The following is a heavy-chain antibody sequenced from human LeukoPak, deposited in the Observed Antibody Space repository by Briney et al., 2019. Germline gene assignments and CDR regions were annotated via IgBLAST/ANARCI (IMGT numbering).Heavy chain of an antibody. CDR1: GFTFADYG. CDR2: INWNGGST. CDR3: ARDSYSGYDLLFDY. D-gene: IGHD5-12*01. J-gene: IGHJ4*02. Sequence: GGSLRLSCAASGFTFADYGMSWVRQAPGKGLEWVSGINWNGGSTGYADSVKGRFTISRDNAKNSLYLQMNSLRAEDTALYYCARDSYSGYDLLFDYWGQGTLVTVSS. V-gene: IGHV3-20*04.